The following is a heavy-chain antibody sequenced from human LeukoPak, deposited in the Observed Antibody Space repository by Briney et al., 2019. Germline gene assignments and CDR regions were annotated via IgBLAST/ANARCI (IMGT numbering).Heavy chain of an antibody. D-gene: IGHD3-10*01. Sequence: SETLSLTCAVYGGSFSGYFWGWIRQPPGKGLEWIGNIHYSGSTYYNPSLKSRVTISVDTSKNQFSLKLSSVTAADTAVYYCARDHITMVRGVIITGGNWFDPWGQGTLVTVSS. CDR2: IHYSGST. J-gene: IGHJ5*02. CDR1: GGSFSGYF. V-gene: IGHV4-34*01. CDR3: ARDHITMVRGVIITGGNWFDP.